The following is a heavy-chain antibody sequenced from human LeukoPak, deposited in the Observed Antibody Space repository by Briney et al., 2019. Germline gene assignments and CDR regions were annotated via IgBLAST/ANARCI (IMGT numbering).Heavy chain of an antibody. J-gene: IGHJ6*02. CDR3: ARDYPYSSSSLSYYYYGMDV. CDR1: GYTFTSSG. CDR2: ISAYNGNT. Sequence: ASVKVSCKASGYTFTSSGISWVRQAPGQGLEWMGWISAYNGNTNYAQKLQGRVTMTTDTSTSTAYMELRSLRSDDTAVYYCARDYPYSSSSLSYYYYGMDVWGQGTTVTVSS. V-gene: IGHV1-18*01. D-gene: IGHD6-6*01.